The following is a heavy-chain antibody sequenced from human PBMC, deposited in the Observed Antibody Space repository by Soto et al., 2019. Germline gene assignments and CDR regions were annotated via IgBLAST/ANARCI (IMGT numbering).Heavy chain of an antibody. D-gene: IGHD3-9*01. Sequence: SETVSLTCTVSGGSISSYYWSWIRQPPGKGLEWIGYIYYSGSTNYNPSLKSRVTISVDTSKNQFSLKLSSVTAADTAVYYCAGGYYDILTGYYPHFDYWGQGTLVTVSS. CDR1: GGSISSYY. CDR2: IYYSGST. CDR3: AGGYYDILTGYYPHFDY. J-gene: IGHJ4*02. V-gene: IGHV4-59*01.